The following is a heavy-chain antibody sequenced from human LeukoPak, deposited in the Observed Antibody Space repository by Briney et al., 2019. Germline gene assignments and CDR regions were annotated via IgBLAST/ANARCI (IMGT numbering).Heavy chain of an antibody. CDR1: GGSFGGYY. J-gene: IGHJ5*02. D-gene: IGHD3-10*01. CDR2: INHSGST. Sequence: SSETLSLTCAVYGGSFGGYYWNWIRQPPGKGLEWIGEINHSGSTNYNSSLKSRVTISVDTSKNQFSLKLSSVTAADTAVYYCARGRITMVRGAPLWFDPWGQGTLVTVSS. V-gene: IGHV4-34*01. CDR3: ARGRITMVRGAPLWFDP.